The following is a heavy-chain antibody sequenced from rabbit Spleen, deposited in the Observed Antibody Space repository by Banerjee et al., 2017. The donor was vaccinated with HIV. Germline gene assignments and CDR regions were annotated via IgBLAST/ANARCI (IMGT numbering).Heavy chain of an antibody. CDR3: ARDSGSSFSSYGMDL. J-gene: IGHJ6*01. D-gene: IGHD8-1*01. CDR1: GFSFSNKAV. V-gene: IGHV1S45*01. Sequence: QEQLVESGGGLAKPEGSLKLSCTASGFSFSNKAVMCWVRQAPGKGLEWIACINAVTGKAVYASRAKGRFTFSKTSSTTVTLQMTSLTAADTATYFCARDSGSSFSSYGMDLWAQGTLVTVS. CDR2: INAVTGKA.